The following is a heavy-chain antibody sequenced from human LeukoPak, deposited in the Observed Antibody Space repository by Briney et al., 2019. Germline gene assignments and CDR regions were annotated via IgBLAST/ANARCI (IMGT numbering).Heavy chain of an antibody. CDR3: ASQKREQWLVRPDAFDI. V-gene: IGHV4-59*01. J-gene: IGHJ3*02. Sequence: SETLFLTCTVSGGSISSYYWSWIRQPPGKGLEWIGYIYYSGSTNYNPSLESRVTISVDTSKNQFSLKLSSVTAADTAVYYCASQKREQWLVRPDAFDIWGQGTMVTVSS. CDR2: IYYSGST. D-gene: IGHD6-19*01. CDR1: GGSISSYY.